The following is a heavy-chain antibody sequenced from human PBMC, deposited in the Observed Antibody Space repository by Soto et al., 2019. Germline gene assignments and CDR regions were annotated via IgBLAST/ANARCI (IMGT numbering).Heavy chain of an antibody. CDR1: GFTFSSYD. Sequence: HPGGSLRLSCAGTGFTFSSYDMSWVRQAPGKGLEWVSTIRGSGGSTYYADSVKGRFTISRDNSKNTLYLQMNSLRAEDTAVYYCTAETEVDTIFEVVVYFDYWGQGTLVTVSS. D-gene: IGHD3-3*01. CDR2: IRGSGGST. V-gene: IGHV3-23*01. J-gene: IGHJ4*02. CDR3: TAETEVDTIFEVVVYFDY.